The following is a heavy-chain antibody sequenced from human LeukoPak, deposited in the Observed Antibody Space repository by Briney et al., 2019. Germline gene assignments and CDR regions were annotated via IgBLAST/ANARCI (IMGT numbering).Heavy chain of an antibody. CDR1: GGTFISYA. J-gene: IGHJ4*02. D-gene: IGHD3-10*01. Sequence: GASVKVSCKASGGTFISYAISWVRQAPGQGLEWMGGIIPIFGTANYAQKFQGRVTITADESTSTAYMELSSLRSEDTAVYYCARYYYGSGSYYQPFDYWGQGTLVTVSS. CDR3: ARYYYGSGSYYQPFDY. V-gene: IGHV1-69*13. CDR2: IIPIFGTA.